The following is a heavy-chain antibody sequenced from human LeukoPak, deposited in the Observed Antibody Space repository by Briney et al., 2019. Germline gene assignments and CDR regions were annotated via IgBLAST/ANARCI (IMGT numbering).Heavy chain of an antibody. D-gene: IGHD5-18*01. CDR2: IYYSGNT. J-gene: IGHJ4*02. CDR3: ARVGYSYGFVY. CDR1: GGSISTYY. Sequence: SETLSLTCTVSGGSISTYYWSWIRQSPGKGLEWIGYIYYSGNTNYNPSLKSRVTISIDTSKNQFSLKLSSVTAADTAVYYCARVGYSYGFVYWGQGNLVTVSS. V-gene: IGHV4-59*08.